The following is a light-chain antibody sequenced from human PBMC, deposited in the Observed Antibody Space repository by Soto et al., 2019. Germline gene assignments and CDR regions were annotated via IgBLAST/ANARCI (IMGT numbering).Light chain of an antibody. V-gene: IGKV3-20*01. CDR3: QQYGDSPVT. CDR2: GAS. CDR1: QSVSSNY. J-gene: IGKJ5*01. Sequence: IVFTQSPGTLSLSPGERATLSCRAGQSVSSNYLAWNQQKAGQAPRLVIYGASSRATGIPDRFSGSGSGTDFTLTISRLEPEDFAMYYCQQYGDSPVTFGQGTRLEIK.